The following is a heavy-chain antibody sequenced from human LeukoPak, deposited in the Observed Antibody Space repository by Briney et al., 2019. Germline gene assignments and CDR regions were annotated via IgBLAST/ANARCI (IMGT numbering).Heavy chain of an antibody. J-gene: IGHJ5*02. D-gene: IGHD2-15*01. CDR1: VYTFSSYD. Sequence: ASVKVSCKASVYTFSSYDINWVRQATGQGLEWMGWMNPNSGNTGYAQKFQGRVTMTRNTSISTAYMEVSSLRSDDTAVYYCARAPDCSGGSCYLWFDPLGQGTLVTVSS. V-gene: IGHV1-8*01. CDR3: ARAPDCSGGSCYLWFDP. CDR2: MNPNSGNT.